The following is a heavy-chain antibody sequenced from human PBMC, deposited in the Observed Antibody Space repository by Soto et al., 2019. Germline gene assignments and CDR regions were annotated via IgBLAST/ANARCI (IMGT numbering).Heavy chain of an antibody. CDR1: GFTFDDYA. V-gene: IGHV3-9*01. Sequence: GGSLRLSCAASGFTFDDYAMHWVRQAPGKGLEWVSGISRNGSSISYADSVKGRFTISRDSAKNTLYLQMNSLRAEDTAVYFCFGQPGYWGLGTLVTVSS. CDR3: FGQPGY. CDR2: ISRNGSSI. D-gene: IGHD2-2*01. J-gene: IGHJ4*02.